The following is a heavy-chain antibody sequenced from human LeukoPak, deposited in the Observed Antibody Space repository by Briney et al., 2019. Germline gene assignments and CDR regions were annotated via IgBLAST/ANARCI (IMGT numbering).Heavy chain of an antibody. CDR1: GYTFTSYD. D-gene: IGHD6-19*01. CDR2: INPNSGGT. J-gene: IGHJ4*02. CDR3: ARDRGSLAVTDSRTSDF. V-gene: IGHV1-2*02. Sequence: ASVKVSCKASGYTFTSYDINWVRQAPGQGLEWMGWINPNSGGTNYAQKFQGRVTMTRDTSISTAYMELSRLRSDDTAVYYCARDRGSLAVTDSRTSDFWGQGTLVSVSS.